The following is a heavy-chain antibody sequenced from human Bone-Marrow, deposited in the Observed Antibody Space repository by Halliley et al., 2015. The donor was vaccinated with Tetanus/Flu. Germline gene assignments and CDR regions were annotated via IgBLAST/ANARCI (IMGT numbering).Heavy chain of an antibody. CDR2: IYNSGST. J-gene: IGHJ1*01. CDR3: ARGDSGHYWHFQP. Sequence: LRLSCTVSGGSISNYYWTWIRQPPGKRPELIGYIYNSGSTIFNPSLKSRVTISLDTSKNQLSLNLISVTAADTAVYYCARGDSGHYWHFQPWGQGALVSVSS. D-gene: IGHD6-19*01. CDR1: GGSISNYY. V-gene: IGHV4-59*01.